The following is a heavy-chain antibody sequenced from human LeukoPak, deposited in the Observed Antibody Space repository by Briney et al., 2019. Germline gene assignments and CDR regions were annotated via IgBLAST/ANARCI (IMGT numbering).Heavy chain of an antibody. J-gene: IGHJ4*02. Sequence: PGGSLRLSCAASGFTFSSYGMHWVRQAPGKGLEWVAVISYDGSNKYYADSVKGRFTISRDNSKNTLYLQMNSLRAEDTAVYYCAKEGRRPIATIDYWGQGTLVTVSS. CDR3: AKEGRRPIATIDY. CDR1: GFTFSSYG. CDR2: ISYDGSNK. D-gene: IGHD6-13*01. V-gene: IGHV3-30*18.